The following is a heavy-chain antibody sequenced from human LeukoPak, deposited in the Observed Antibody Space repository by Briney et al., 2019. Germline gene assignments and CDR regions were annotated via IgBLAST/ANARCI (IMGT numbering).Heavy chain of an antibody. CDR2: IYPGDSDT. Sequence: GESLKISCKGSGYSFTSYWIGWVREMPGKGLEWMGIIYPGDSDTRYSPSFQGQVTISADKSISTAYLQWSSLKASDTAMYYCARQAPMVRGVISRVFDYWGHGTLVTVSS. V-gene: IGHV5-51*01. D-gene: IGHD3-10*01. CDR3: ARQAPMVRGVISRVFDY. J-gene: IGHJ4*01. CDR1: GYSFTSYW.